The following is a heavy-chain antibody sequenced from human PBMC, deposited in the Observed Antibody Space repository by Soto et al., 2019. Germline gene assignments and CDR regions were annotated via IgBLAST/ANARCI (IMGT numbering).Heavy chain of an antibody. V-gene: IGHV1-69*01. D-gene: IGHD3-10*01. Sequence: QVQLVQSGAEVKKPGSSVKVSCKASGGTFSSYAISWVRQAPGQGLEWMGGIIPIFGTANYAQKFQGRVTITADEATSTAYMELSSLRSEDTAVYYCARERYYGSGSYYISWFDPWGQGTLVTVSS. J-gene: IGHJ5*02. CDR1: GGTFSSYA. CDR3: ARERYYGSGSYYISWFDP. CDR2: IIPIFGTA.